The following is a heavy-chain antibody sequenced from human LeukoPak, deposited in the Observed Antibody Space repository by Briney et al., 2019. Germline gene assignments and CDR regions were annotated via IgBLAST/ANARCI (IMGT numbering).Heavy chain of an antibody. CDR1: GGSISSSSYY. J-gene: IGHJ4*02. CDR2: VYYTGAS. V-gene: IGHV4-39*07. CDR3: ARGAPPQN. Sequence: SETLSLTCTVSGGSISSSSYYWGWIRQPPGKGLEWIWSVYYTGASYYNPSLKSRVTISIDTSKKHFSLKLTSVTAADTAVYYCARGAPPQNWGQGTLVTVSS.